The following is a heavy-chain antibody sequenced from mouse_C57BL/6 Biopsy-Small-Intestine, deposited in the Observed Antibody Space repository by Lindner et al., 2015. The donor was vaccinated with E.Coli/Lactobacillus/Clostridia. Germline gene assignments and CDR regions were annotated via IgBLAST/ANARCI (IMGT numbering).Heavy chain of an antibody. CDR3: VRRGDGYSYYAMDY. D-gene: IGHD2-3*01. CDR2: IRSESNNYAT. CDR1: GFSLNTYA. V-gene: IGHV10-1*01. J-gene: IGHJ4*01. Sequence: EVQLQESGGGLVQPKGSLKLSCAASGFSLNTYAMNWVRQAPGKGLEWVARIRSESNNYATYYADSVKDRFTISRDGSESMLYLQMNNLKTEDTAMYYCVRRGDGYSYYAMDYWGQGTSVTVSS.